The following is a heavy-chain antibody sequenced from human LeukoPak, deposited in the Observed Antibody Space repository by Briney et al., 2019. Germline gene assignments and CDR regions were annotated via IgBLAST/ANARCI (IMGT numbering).Heavy chain of an antibody. Sequence: SETLSLTCAVYGGSFSGYYWSWIRQPPGKGLEWIGYIYYSGSTYYNPSLKSRVTISVDTSKNQFSLKLSSVTAADTAVYYCARDVTYYYDSSGYYGGAFDIWGQGTMVTVSS. CDR3: ARDVTYYYDSSGYYGGAFDI. CDR2: IYYSGST. CDR1: GGSFSGYY. V-gene: IGHV4-30-4*01. J-gene: IGHJ3*02. D-gene: IGHD3-22*01.